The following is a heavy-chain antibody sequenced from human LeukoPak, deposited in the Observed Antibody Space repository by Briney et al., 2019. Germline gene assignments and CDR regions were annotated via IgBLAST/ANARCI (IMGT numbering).Heavy chain of an antibody. J-gene: IGHJ4*02. CDR3: ARIPIGTKSHFDY. Sequence: SETLSLICAVYGGSFSGYYWSWIRQPPGKGLEGIGEINHSGSTNYNPSLKIRVTISVDTSKNQFSLKLSSVTAADTAVYYCARIPIGTKSHFDYWGQGTLVTVSS. D-gene: IGHD2-8*01. V-gene: IGHV4-34*01. CDR2: INHSGST. CDR1: GGSFSGYY.